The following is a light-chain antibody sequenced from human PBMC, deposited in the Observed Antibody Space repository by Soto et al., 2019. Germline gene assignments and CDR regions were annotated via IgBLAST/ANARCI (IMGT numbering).Light chain of an antibody. J-gene: IGLJ2*01. Sequence: QSVLTQPASVCGSTGQSITISCTGTSSDVGAYNYVSWYQQRPCKSPKLVIYEVTNRPPGVSNRVSASKSGNTASMTVSGLQAEDEADYYCISYTTSRTLVFGGGTKLTVL. CDR1: SSDVGAYNY. V-gene: IGLV2-14*01. CDR2: EVT. CDR3: ISYTTSRTLV.